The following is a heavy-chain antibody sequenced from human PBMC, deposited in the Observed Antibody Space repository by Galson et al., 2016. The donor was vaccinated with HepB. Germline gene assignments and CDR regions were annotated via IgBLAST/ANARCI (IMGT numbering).Heavy chain of an antibody. V-gene: IGHV1-46*01. J-gene: IGHJ4*02. CDR3: ARSRGAAATGGFDL. Sequence: SVKVSCKASGYSFTNFYIHWVRQAHGQGLEWMGLINPSRGSTNYAQKFQGRVTMSRDTSTSTVYMELSGLRSEDTADYFCARSRGAAATGGFDLWGQATLVIVSS. D-gene: IGHD3-10*01. CDR1: GYSFTNFY. CDR2: INPSRGST.